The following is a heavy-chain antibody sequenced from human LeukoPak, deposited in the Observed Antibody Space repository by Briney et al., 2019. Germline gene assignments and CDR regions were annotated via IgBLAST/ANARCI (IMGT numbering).Heavy chain of an antibody. J-gene: IGHJ3*02. CDR1: GGTFSSYA. CDR2: IIPIFGTA. V-gene: IGHV1-69*13. Sequence: SVKVSCKASGGTFSSYAISWVRQAPGQGLEWMGGIIPIFGTANYAQKFQGRVTITADESTSTAYMELGSLRSEDTAVYYCAKGVVVPAATPRDAFDIWGQGTMVTVSS. D-gene: IGHD2-2*01. CDR3: AKGVVVPAATPRDAFDI.